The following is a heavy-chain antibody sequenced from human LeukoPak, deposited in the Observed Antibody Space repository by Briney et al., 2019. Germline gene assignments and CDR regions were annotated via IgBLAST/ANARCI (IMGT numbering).Heavy chain of an antibody. V-gene: IGHV3-21*01. CDR1: GFTFSSYS. CDR2: ISSSSSYI. J-gene: IGHJ4*02. CDR3: ASASPSYCGGDCTPLDY. D-gene: IGHD2-21*02. Sequence: GGSLRLSCAASGFTFSSYSMNWVRQAPGKGLEWVSSISSSSSYIYYADSVKGRFTISRDNAKNSLYLQMNSLRAEDTAVYYCASASPSYCGGDCTPLDYWGQGTLVTVSS.